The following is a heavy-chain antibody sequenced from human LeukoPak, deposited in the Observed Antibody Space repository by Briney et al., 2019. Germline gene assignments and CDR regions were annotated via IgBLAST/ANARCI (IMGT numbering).Heavy chain of an antibody. J-gene: IGHJ4*02. CDR2: IKQDGSEK. D-gene: IGHD5-12*01. CDR1: GFTFNNYA. Sequence: GGSLRLSCSASGFTFNNYAMSWVRQAPRKGLEWVANIKQDGSEKYYVDSVKGRFTMSRDNAKNSLYLQMNSLRAEDTAVYYCARGPSGYHNTGGQGTLVTVSS. V-gene: IGHV3-7*01. CDR3: ARGPSGYHNT.